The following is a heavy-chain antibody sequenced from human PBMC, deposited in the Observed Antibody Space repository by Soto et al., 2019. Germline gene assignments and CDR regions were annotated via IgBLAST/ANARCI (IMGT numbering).Heavy chain of an antibody. CDR3: ARGRATMIVVVTRRNWFDP. V-gene: IGHV4-59*12. Sequence: PSETLSLTCTVSGDSIRSYYWSWIRQPPGKGLEWIGYIYYSGYTSYNPSLKSRVTISVDTSKSQFSLKLSSVTAADTAVYYCARGRATMIVVVTRRNWFDPWGQGTLVTVSS. D-gene: IGHD3-22*01. CDR1: GDSIRSYY. CDR2: IYYSGYT. J-gene: IGHJ5*02.